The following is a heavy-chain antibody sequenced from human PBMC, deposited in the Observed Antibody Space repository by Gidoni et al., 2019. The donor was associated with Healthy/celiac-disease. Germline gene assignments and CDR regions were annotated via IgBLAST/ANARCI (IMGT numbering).Heavy chain of an antibody. CDR2: IWYYVSNK. Sequence: VQLVESGGGVVQPGRSLSHSCAASGLPFSSYGIHWVGQAPGKGLEWVAVIWYYVSNKYYADSVKGRFTISRDNSKNTLYLQMNSLRAEDTAVYYCARDTGDYYGMDVWGQGTTVTVSS. J-gene: IGHJ6*02. CDR1: GLPFSSYG. D-gene: IGHD3-10*01. V-gene: IGHV3-33*01. CDR3: ARDTGDYYGMDV.